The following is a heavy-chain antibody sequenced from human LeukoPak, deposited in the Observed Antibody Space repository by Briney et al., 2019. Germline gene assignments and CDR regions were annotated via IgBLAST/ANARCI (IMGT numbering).Heavy chain of an antibody. CDR2: IKEDGRET. D-gene: IGHD1-26*01. V-gene: IGHV3-7*01. J-gene: IGHJ5*02. CDR3: ARVTRNSGRHPSLFDN. Sequence: GGSLRLSCAASEFTFSAYWMGWVRQAPGKGLEWAANIKEDGRETYYVDSVKGRFTISRDNAKNSLYLRVNSLRAEDTAVYYCARVTRNSGRHPSLFDNWGQGTLVIVSS. CDR1: EFTFSAYW.